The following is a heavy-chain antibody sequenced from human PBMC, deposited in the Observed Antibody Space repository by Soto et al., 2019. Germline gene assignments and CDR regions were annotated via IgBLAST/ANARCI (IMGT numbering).Heavy chain of an antibody. CDR3: AKGPYSGSWYAFDP. CDR2: ISYDGSNI. Sequence: QVQLVESGGGVVQPGRSLRLSCVASGFTFSSYGMHWVRQAPGKGLEWVAVISYDGSNIYYADSVKGRFTISSDNSKNTLYLQMNSLMPEDTAVYYCAKGPYSGSWYAFDPWGQGALVTVSS. V-gene: IGHV3-30*18. J-gene: IGHJ5*02. CDR1: GFTFSSYG. D-gene: IGHD6-13*01.